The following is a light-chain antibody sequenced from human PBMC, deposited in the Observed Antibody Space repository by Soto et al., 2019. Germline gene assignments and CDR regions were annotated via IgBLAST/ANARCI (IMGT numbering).Light chain of an antibody. J-gene: IGKJ1*01. Sequence: DIQMTQSPSTLSASVVDRVTITCRASQSIGIWLAWYQQKPGKAPNLLIYKAATLESGVPLRFSGSGSETEFTLTISSLQPGDFATYYCQQHNGYSWTFGQGTKVDIK. V-gene: IGKV1-5*03. CDR1: QSIGIW. CDR2: KAA. CDR3: QQHNGYSWT.